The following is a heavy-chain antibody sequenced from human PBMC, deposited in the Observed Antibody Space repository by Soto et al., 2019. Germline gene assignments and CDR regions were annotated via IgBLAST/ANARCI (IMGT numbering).Heavy chain of an antibody. CDR3: ARTYDFWSGYYIPWLDP. Sequence: PSETLSLTCAVSGGPISSSNWWSWVRQPPGKGLEWIGEIYHSGSTNYNPSLKSRVTISVDKSKNQFSLKLSSVTAADTAVYYCARTYDFWSGYYIPWLDPSGQGTLVTVS. CDR2: IYHSGST. D-gene: IGHD3-3*01. V-gene: IGHV4-4*02. CDR1: GGPISSSNW. J-gene: IGHJ5*02.